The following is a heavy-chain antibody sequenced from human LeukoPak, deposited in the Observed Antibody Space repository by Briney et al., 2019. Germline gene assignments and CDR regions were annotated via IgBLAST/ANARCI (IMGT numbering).Heavy chain of an antibody. CDR2: MNPNSGDT. D-gene: IGHD3-16*01. CDR3: VRSLRNSYIDY. CDR1: GYTFISYD. V-gene: IGHV1-8*01. J-gene: IGHJ4*02. Sequence: ASVKVSCKASGYTFISYDINWVRQATGQGLEWLGWMNPNSGDTGYAQKFRGRVTMTRNTSIGTAYVELSSLTSEDTAVYYCVRSLRNSYIDYWGQGTLVAASS.